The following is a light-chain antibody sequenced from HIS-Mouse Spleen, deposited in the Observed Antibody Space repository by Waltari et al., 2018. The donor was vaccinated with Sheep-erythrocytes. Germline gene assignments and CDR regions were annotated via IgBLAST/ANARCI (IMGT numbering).Light chain of an antibody. CDR3: CSYAGSYNYV. CDR2: DVS. Sequence: QSALTQPRSVSGSPGQSVTISCTGTSSDVGGYNYVSWYQQHPGKAPKLMIYDVSKRPSGVPDRFSGSKSCNTASLTISGLHAEDEADYYCCSYAGSYNYVFGTGTKVTVL. CDR1: SSDVGGYNY. J-gene: IGLJ1*01. V-gene: IGLV2-11*01.